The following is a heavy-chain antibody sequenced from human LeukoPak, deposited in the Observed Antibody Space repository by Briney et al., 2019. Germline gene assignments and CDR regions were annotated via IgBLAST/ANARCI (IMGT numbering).Heavy chain of an antibody. D-gene: IGHD4-23*01. CDR1: GGSISSYY. Sequence: SETLSLTCTVSGGSISSYYWSWIRQPPGKGLEWIGYIYYSGSTDYNPSLKSRVTISVDTSKNQFSLKLSSVTAADTAVYYCAREKTTVVTPDDAFDIWGQGTMVTVS. J-gene: IGHJ3*02. CDR2: IYYSGST. V-gene: IGHV4-59*01. CDR3: AREKTTVVTPDDAFDI.